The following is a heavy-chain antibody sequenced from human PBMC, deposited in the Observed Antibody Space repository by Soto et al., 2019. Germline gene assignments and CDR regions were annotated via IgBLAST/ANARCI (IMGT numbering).Heavy chain of an antibody. D-gene: IGHD2-15*01. CDR3: ARVNTVVVKGLWYFDY. CDR1: GGSISSGDYY. Sequence: SETLSLTCTVSGGSISSGDYYWSWIRQPPGKGLEWIGYIYYSGSTYYNPSLKSRVTISVDTSKNQFSLKPSSVTAADTAVYYCARVNTVVVKGLWYFDYWGQGTLVTVSS. J-gene: IGHJ4*02. CDR2: IYYSGST. V-gene: IGHV4-30-4*01.